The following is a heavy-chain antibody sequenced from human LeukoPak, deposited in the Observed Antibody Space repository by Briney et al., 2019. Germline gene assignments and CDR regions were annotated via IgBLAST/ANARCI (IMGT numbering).Heavy chain of an antibody. CDR2: ISGRGVST. CDR3: ANLLSTNSGSGSPFEN. V-gene: IGHV3-23*01. D-gene: IGHD3-10*01. Sequence: GGSLRHSCAASGFTFSSYAMTWVRQASGKGLEWVSAISGRGVSTYYADSVKGRFTISRDNSRNTLFLQMNSLRAEDTAVYYCANLLSTNSGSGSPFENWGQGTLVTVSS. CDR1: GFTFSSYA. J-gene: IGHJ4*02.